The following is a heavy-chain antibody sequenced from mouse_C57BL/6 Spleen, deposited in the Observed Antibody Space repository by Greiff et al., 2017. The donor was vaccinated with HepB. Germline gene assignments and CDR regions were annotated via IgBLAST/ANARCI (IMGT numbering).Heavy chain of an antibody. CDR2: IYPGSGST. D-gene: IGHD1-1*01. V-gene: IGHV1-55*01. Sequence: QVQLQQPGAELVKPGASVKMSCKASGYTFTSYWITWVKQRPGQGLEWIGDIYPGSGSTNYNEKFKSKATLTVDTSSSTAYMQLSSLTSEDSAVYYCARYTTVVATKYFDYWGQGTTLTVSS. CDR3: ARYTTVVATKYFDY. CDR1: GYTFTSYW. J-gene: IGHJ2*01.